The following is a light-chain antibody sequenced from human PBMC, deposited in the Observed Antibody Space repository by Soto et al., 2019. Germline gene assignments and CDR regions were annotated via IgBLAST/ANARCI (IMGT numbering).Light chain of an antibody. CDR2: LGS. CDR3: IQPLQTPFT. V-gene: IGKV2-28*01. Sequence: DIVLTQSPLSLSVTPGESASISCRSTQSLLHRNGYNYLDGYVQKPGQPPQLVIFLGSRRPSGAFDRVSGSRSGTNFALKSRTVEAVDVAVYSCIQPLQTPFTIGHATTGDIK. J-gene: IGKJ3*01. CDR1: QSLLHRNGYNY.